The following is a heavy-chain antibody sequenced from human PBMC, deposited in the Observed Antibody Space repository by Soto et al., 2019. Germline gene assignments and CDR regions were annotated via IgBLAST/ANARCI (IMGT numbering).Heavy chain of an antibody. V-gene: IGHV1-24*01. CDR2: FDPEDGET. J-gene: IGHJ1*01. CDR3: ATRPTRGYIVVVPAAIYFQH. Sequence: ASVKGSFKVSGYTLTELSMHWVRQAPGKGLEWMGGFDPEDGETIYAQKFQGRVTMTEDTSTDTAYMELSSLRSEDTAVYYCATRPTRGYIVVVPAAIYFQHWGQGTLVTVSS. CDR1: GYTLTELS. D-gene: IGHD2-2*01.